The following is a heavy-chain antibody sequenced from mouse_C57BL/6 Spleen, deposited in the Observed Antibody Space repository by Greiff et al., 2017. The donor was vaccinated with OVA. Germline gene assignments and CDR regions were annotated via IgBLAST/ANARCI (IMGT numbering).Heavy chain of an antibody. CDR1: GFTFSDYG. Sequence: EVNLVESGRGLVKPGGSLKLSCAASGFTFSDYGMHWVRQAPEKGLEWVAYISSGSSTIYYADTVKGRFTISRDNAKNTLFLQMTSLRSEDTAMYYCARTPWGYAMDYWGQGTSVTVSS. CDR2: ISSGSSTI. V-gene: IGHV5-17*01. J-gene: IGHJ4*01. CDR3: ARTPWGYAMDY.